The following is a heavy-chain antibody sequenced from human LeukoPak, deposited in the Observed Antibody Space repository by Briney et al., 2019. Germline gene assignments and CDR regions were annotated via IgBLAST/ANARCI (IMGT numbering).Heavy chain of an antibody. V-gene: IGHV3-30*04. CDR1: GFTFSSYA. J-gene: IGHJ4*02. D-gene: IGHD3/OR15-3a*01. CDR3: ARDSGFSGTQRGEY. CDR2: ISYDGTNK. Sequence: GSLRLSCAASGFTFSSYAMHWVRQAPGKGLEWVAVISYDGTNKYYADSVKGRFTISRDNSKNTLYLQMNSLIAEDTALYYCARDSGFSGTQRGEYWGQGTLVTVSS.